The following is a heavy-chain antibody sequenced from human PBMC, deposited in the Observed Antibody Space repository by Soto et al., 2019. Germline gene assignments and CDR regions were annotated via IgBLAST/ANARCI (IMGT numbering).Heavy chain of an antibody. J-gene: IGHJ6*02. Sequence: QVQLQQWGAGLLKPSETLSLTCTVYGGSFSGYYWSWIRQPPGKGLEWIGEINHSGSTNYNPSLKSRVTISVDTSKNQFSLKLSSVTAADTAVYYCARGAARYSYGYYYYGMDVWGQGTTVTVSS. D-gene: IGHD5-18*01. CDR3: ARGAARYSYGYYYYGMDV. V-gene: IGHV4-34*01. CDR1: GGSFSGYY. CDR2: INHSGST.